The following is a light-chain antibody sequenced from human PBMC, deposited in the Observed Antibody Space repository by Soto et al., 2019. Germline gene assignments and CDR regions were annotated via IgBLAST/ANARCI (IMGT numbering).Light chain of an antibody. Sequence: DIQMPQSPSSLSASEGDRVTITCRASQSISDFLNWYQQKPGKAPKLLIYAASSLQSGVPSRFTGSGSGTDFTLTISSLQPEDFATYYCQQSYSTPFTFGPGTTVDIK. V-gene: IGKV1-39*01. CDR2: AAS. CDR3: QQSYSTPFT. CDR1: QSISDF. J-gene: IGKJ3*01.